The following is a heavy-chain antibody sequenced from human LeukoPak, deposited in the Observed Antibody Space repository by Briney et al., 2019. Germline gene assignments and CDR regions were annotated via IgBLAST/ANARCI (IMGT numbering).Heavy chain of an antibody. J-gene: IGHJ4*02. CDR2: INHSGST. Sequence: SETLSLTCAVYGGTFSGYYWSWIREPPGKGLEWIGEINHSGSTNYHPSLKSRVTISVDTSKNQFSLKLSSVPAAATAVYYCARRGSYGIDYWGQGTLVTVSS. CDR1: GGTFSGYY. D-gene: IGHD1-26*01. CDR3: ARRGSYGIDY. V-gene: IGHV4-34*01.